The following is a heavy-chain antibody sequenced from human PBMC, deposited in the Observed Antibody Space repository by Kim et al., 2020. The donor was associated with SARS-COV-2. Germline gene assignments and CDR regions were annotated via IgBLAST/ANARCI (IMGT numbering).Heavy chain of an antibody. CDR1: GFTFSSDE. CDR3: ARSPKQQLSY. CDR2: ISSTGTI. Sequence: GGSLRLSCGASGFTFSSDEMNWFRQAPGKGLEWVSYISSTGTIYYAQSVKGRFTISRDNAKNSLYLQMNSLTAEDTAIYYCARSPKQQLSYWGQGTVVTVSS. J-gene: IGHJ4*02. D-gene: IGHD6-13*01. V-gene: IGHV3-48*03.